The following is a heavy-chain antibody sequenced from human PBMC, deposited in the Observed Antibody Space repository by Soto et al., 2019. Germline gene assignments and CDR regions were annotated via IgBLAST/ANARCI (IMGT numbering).Heavy chain of an antibody. V-gene: IGHV4-34*01. CDR1: GGSFSGYY. J-gene: IGHJ4*02. Sequence: ETLSLTCAVYGGSFSGYYWSWIRQPPGKGLEWIGEINHSGSTNYNPSLKSRVTISVDTSKNQFSLKLSSVTAADTAVYYCARYCSGGSCYGFDYWGQGTLVTVSS. CDR2: INHSGST. CDR3: ARYCSGGSCYGFDY. D-gene: IGHD2-15*01.